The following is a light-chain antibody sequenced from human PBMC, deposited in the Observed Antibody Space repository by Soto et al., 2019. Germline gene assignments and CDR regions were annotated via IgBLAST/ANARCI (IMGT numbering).Light chain of an antibody. CDR2: RDN. CDR3: ATWEDSLYGPV. J-gene: IGLJ3*02. CDR1: RSNIGSDP. Sequence: QSVLTQPHSASGTPGQRVIISCSGSRSNIGSDPVQWYQQFPGTAPKLLIYRDNQRASGVPDRFSGSKSGTSASLAISGLQSEDEAEYFCATWEDSLYGPVFGGGTKLTVL. V-gene: IGLV1-44*01.